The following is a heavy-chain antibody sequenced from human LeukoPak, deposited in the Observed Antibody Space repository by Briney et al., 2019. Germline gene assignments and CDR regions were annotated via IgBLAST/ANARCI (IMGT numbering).Heavy chain of an antibody. CDR2: IYSGGST. CDR3: ARGDFWSGYYSGLY. V-gene: IGHV3-53*04. J-gene: IGHJ4*02. D-gene: IGHD3-3*01. Sequence: GGSLRLSCAASGFTVTTNYMSWVRQAPGKGLEWVSVIYSGGSTYYADSVKGRFTISRHNSKNTLYLQMDSLRDEDTAVYYCARGDFWSGYYSGLYWGQGTLVTVSS. CDR1: GFTVTTNY.